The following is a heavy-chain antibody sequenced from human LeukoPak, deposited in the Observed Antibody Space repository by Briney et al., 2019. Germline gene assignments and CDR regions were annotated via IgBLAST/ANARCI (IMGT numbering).Heavy chain of an antibody. CDR3: AAGIAAAYLD. Sequence: GGSLRLSCAASGCTFSSYWMSWVRQAPGKGLEWVANIKQDGSEKYYVDSVKGRFASSRDNAKNSLYLQMNSLRAEDTAVYYCAAGIAAAYLDWGQGTLVTVSS. V-gene: IGHV3-7*01. CDR1: GCTFSSYW. J-gene: IGHJ4*02. D-gene: IGHD6-13*01. CDR2: IKQDGSEK.